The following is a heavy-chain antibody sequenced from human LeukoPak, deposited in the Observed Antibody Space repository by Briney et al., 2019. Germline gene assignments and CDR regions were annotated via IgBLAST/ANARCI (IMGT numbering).Heavy chain of an antibody. Sequence: HGESLKISCKGSGYSFTSYWIGWVRQMPGKGLEWMGRIDPSDSYTNYSPSLQGHVTISADNPINTAYLHWSSLKASDTAIYYCARLSDCRGGHCYGDFWGQGTLVTVSS. J-gene: IGHJ4*02. CDR1: GYSFTSYW. CDR2: IDPSDSYT. CDR3: ARLSDCRGGHCYGDF. D-gene: IGHD2-21*02. V-gene: IGHV5-10-1*01.